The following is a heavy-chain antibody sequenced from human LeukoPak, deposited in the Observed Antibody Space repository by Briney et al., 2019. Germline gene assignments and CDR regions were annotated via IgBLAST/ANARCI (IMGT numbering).Heavy chain of an antibody. J-gene: IGHJ6*03. CDR2: INPSGGST. Sequence: ASVKVSCKASGYTFTSYYMHWVRQAPGQGLEWMGIINPSGGSTSYAQKFQGRVTMTRDMSTSTVYMELSSLRSEDTAVYYCARAVGGAGYYYYMDVWGKGTTVTVSS. V-gene: IGHV1-46*01. D-gene: IGHD6-13*01. CDR1: GYTFTSYY. CDR3: ARAVGGAGYYYYMDV.